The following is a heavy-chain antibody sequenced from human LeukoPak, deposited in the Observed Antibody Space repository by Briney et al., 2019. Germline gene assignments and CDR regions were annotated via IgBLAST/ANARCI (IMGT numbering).Heavy chain of an antibody. V-gene: IGHV4-59*12. CDR3: AGDPNLAIFDH. D-gene: IGHD3-9*01. CDR2: ISDSGSA. Sequence: SETLSLTCTVSGGSISSYYWSWIRQPPGKGLEWIGYISDSGSANYNPSLKSRVTISVDTSKNQFSLKLNSVTAADTAVYYCAGDPNLAIFDHWGQGILVTVSS. J-gene: IGHJ4*02. CDR1: GGSISSYY.